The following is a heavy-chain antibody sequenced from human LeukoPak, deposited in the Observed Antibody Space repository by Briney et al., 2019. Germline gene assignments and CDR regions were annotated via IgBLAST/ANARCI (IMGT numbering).Heavy chain of an antibody. CDR1: GASISSGSYY. D-gene: IGHD5-24*01. CDR3: ARLGDGYKYYFDY. V-gene: IGHV4-39*07. CDR2: IYYSGST. Sequence: SETLSLTCTVSGASISSGSYYWGWIRQPPEKGLEWIGSIYYSGSTYYNPSLKSRVTISVDTSKNQFSLKLSSVTAADTAVYYCARLGDGYKYYFDYWGQGTLVTVSS. J-gene: IGHJ4*02.